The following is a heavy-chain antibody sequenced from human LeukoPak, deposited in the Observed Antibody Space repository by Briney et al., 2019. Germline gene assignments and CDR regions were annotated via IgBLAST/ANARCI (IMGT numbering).Heavy chain of an antibody. V-gene: IGHV1-18*01. D-gene: IGHD3-22*01. CDR1: GYTFTTYG. CDR2: ISAYNGNT. CDR3: ARLRNKVAGGYYPDAFDI. Sequence: ASVKVSCKSSGYTFTTYGISWVRQPPGQGLEWMGCISAYNGNTNYAQKVQGRVTMTTDTSTTTAYMELRTLTSDDAAVYYCARLRNKVAGGYYPDAFDIWGQGTRVTVSS. J-gene: IGHJ3*02.